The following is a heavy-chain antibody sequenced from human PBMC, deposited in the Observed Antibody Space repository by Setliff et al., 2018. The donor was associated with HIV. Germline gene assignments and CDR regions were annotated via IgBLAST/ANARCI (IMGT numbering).Heavy chain of an antibody. Sequence: GSLRLFCAVSGFMFSNYAMNWVRQGPGRELEWVSAIRGNGVDRFYTDSVRGRFTISRDNSKNTLYLQMSSLRADDTAIYYCARDDGRSLFLDYWGQGTLVTVSS. CDR3: ARDDGRSLFLDY. CDR2: IRGNGVDR. CDR1: GFMFSNYA. J-gene: IGHJ4*02. D-gene: IGHD1-26*01. V-gene: IGHV3-23*01.